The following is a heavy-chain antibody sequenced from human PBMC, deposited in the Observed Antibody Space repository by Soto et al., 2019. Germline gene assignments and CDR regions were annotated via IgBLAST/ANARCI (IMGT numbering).Heavy chain of an antibody. CDR2: IYYSGST. V-gene: IGHV4-59*01. D-gene: IGHD6-19*01. J-gene: IGHJ4*02. CDR1: GGSISSYY. Sequence: SEILSLTCTVSGGSISSYYWSWIRQPPGKGLEWIGYIYYSGSTNYNPSLKSRVTISVDTSKNQFSLKLSSVTAADTAVYYCARGLVGGDYWGQGTLVTVSS. CDR3: ARGLVGGDY.